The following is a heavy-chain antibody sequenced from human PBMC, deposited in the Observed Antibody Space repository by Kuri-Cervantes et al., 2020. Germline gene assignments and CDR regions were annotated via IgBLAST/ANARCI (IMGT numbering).Heavy chain of an antibody. V-gene: IGHV3-30*14. D-gene: IGHD6-13*01. CDR3: ARSRRGYSSPEGYYYYGMDV. CDR2: ISYDGSNK. CDR1: GFTFSSYA. Sequence: GESLKISCAASGFTFSSYAMHWVRQAPGKGLEWVAVISYDGSNKYYADSVKGRFTISRDNSKNTLYLQMNRLRAEDTAVYYCARSRRGYSSPEGYYYYGMDVWGQGTTVTVSS. J-gene: IGHJ6*02.